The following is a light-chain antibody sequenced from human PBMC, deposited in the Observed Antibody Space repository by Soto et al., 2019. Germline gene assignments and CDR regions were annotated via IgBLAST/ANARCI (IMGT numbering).Light chain of an antibody. CDR3: CSYAGSSTFWV. V-gene: IGLV2-23*02. CDR2: EVS. J-gene: IGLJ2*01. Sequence: QSALTQPASVSGSPGQSITISCTGTSSDVGSYNLVSWYQQHPGKAPKLMIYEVSKRPSGVSNRSSGSKSGNTASLTISGLQAEDEADYYCCSYAGSSTFWVFGGGTEVTVL. CDR1: SSDVGSYNL.